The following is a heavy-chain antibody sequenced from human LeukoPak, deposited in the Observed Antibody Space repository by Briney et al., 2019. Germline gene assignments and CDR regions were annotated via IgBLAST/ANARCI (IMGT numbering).Heavy chain of an antibody. CDR3: AKDFSRYSSSWFNWFDP. CDR1: GFTFSSYW. D-gene: IGHD6-13*01. CDR2: INSDGSST. J-gene: IGHJ5*02. V-gene: IGHV3-74*01. Sequence: GGSLRLSCASSGFTFSSYWMHWVRQAPGKGLVWVSRINSDGSSTSYADSVKGRFTISRDNAKNTLYLQMNSLRAEDTAVYYCAKDFSRYSSSWFNWFDPWGEGTLVTVSS.